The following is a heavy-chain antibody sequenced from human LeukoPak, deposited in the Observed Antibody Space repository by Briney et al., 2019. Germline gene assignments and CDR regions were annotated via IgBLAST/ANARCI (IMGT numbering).Heavy chain of an antibody. CDR1: GGSISSSSYY. V-gene: IGHV4-39*07. CDR3: ASAAVDIVATTGDGPHYYYYYYMDV. J-gene: IGHJ6*03. CDR2: IYYSGST. Sequence: SETLSLTCTVSGGSISSSSYYWGWIRQPPGKGLEWIGSIYYSGSTYYNPSLKSRVTISVDTSKNQFSLKLSSVTAADTAVYYCASAAVDIVATTGDGPHYYYYYYMDVWGKGTTVTVSS. D-gene: IGHD5-12*01.